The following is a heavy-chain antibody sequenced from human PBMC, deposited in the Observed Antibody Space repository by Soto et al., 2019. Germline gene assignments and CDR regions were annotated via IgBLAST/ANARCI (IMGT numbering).Heavy chain of an antibody. CDR3: ARAKGLLTVTTSWFDP. CDR1: GGSISSGDYY. Sequence: QVQLQESGPGLVKPSQTLSLTCIVSGGSISSGDYYWSWVRQPPGKGLEWIGYIYYSGSTYYNPSLNSPVTISADTSKNQFSLKLSSVTAADTAVYYCARAKGLLTVTTSWFDPWGQGTLVTVSS. D-gene: IGHD4-17*01. CDR2: IYYSGST. J-gene: IGHJ5*02. V-gene: IGHV4-30-4*01.